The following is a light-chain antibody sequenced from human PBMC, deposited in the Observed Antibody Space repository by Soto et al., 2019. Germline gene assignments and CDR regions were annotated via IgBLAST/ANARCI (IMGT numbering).Light chain of an antibody. Sequence: QSVLTQPPSVSGAPGQRVTISCTESSSNIGAGYDVHWYQQLPGTAPKLLIYGNSNRPSGVQDRFSGSKSGTSASLAFTGLQAEDGDGYYCQSYGSSLSGWVFGGGSQLTVL. CDR1: SSNIGAGYD. V-gene: IGLV1-40*01. CDR3: QSYGSSLSGWV. CDR2: GNS. J-gene: IGLJ3*02.